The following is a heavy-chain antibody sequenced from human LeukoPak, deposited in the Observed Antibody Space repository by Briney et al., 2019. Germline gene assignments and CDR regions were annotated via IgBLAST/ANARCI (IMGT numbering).Heavy chain of an antibody. J-gene: IGHJ4*02. CDR1: GFTFSSCA. V-gene: IGHV3-23*01. Sequence: GGSLRLSCAASGFTFSSCAMSWVRQAPGKGLEWASGISASGGTTYYADSVKGRFTISRDNSKNTLYLQMNSLRAEDTAVYYCAKVKTDILIPDSWGQGTLVTVSS. CDR3: AKVKTDILIPDS. CDR2: ISASGGTT. D-gene: IGHD2-21*02.